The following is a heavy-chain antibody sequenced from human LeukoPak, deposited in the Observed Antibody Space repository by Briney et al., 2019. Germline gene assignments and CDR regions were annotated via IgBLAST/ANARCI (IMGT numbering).Heavy chain of an antibody. Sequence: GGSLRLSCAASGFTFNNYGMNWVRQAPGKGLEWVSLITGSGSSTFYADSVKGRFTISRDNSKNTLYLGMNGLRAEDTAMYYCAKNRYCSGNTCFKDAFDIWGQGTMVTVSS. V-gene: IGHV3-23*01. CDR3: AKNRYCSGNTCFKDAFDI. CDR1: GFTFNNYG. J-gene: IGHJ3*02. D-gene: IGHD2-15*01. CDR2: ITGSGSST.